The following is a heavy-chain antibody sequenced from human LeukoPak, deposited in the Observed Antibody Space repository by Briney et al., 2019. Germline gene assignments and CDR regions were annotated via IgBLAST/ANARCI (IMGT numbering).Heavy chain of an antibody. D-gene: IGHD2-15*01. Sequence: SETLSLTCAVYGASFTGYYWSWFRPPPGKGLEWIGEINHSGGTNYNPSLKSRVTISLDTSNNQFSLKLSSATAADTAVYYCARLLPLQGGDAWGQGTTVTVSS. CDR1: GASFTGYY. CDR2: INHSGGT. V-gene: IGHV4-34*01. J-gene: IGHJ6*02. CDR3: ARLLPLQGGDA.